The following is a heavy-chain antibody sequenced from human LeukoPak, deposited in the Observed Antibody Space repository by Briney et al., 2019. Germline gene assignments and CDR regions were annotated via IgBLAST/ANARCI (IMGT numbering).Heavy chain of an antibody. J-gene: IGHJ4*02. CDR2: INTSGGST. Sequence: QPGESLRLSCAASRFTFSSYAMSWVRQAPGKGLEWVSGINTSGGSTAYADSVKGRFTISRDNPRNTLYMQMNSLRAEDTALYYCAIMHPYYDGNGYWVQWGQGTLVTVSS. CDR3: AIMHPYYDGNGYWVQ. V-gene: IGHV3-23*01. D-gene: IGHD3-22*01. CDR1: RFTFSSYA.